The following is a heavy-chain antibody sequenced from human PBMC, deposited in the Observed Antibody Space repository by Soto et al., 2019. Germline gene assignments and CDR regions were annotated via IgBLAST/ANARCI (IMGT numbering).Heavy chain of an antibody. CDR2: INPNSGGT. Sequence: ASVKVSCKASGYTFTGYYMHWVRQAPGQGLEWMGWINPNSGGTNYAQKFQGRVTMTRDTSISTAYMELSRLRSDDTAVYYCAREGIAVAGRRSHYGMDVWGQGTTVTVSS. V-gene: IGHV1-2*02. CDR3: AREGIAVAGRRSHYGMDV. D-gene: IGHD6-19*01. CDR1: GYTFTGYY. J-gene: IGHJ6*02.